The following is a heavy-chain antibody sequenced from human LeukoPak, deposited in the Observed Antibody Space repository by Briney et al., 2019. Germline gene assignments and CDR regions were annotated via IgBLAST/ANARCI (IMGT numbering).Heavy chain of an antibody. CDR2: IYHSGST. CDR3: ARDGRYYYAFDI. CDR1: GGSISSGGYY. Sequence: SETLSLTCAVSGGSISSGGYYWGWIRQPPGKGLEWIGSIYHSGSTYYNPSLKSRATISVDTSKNQFSLKLSSVTAADTAVYYCARDGRYYYAFDIWGQGTMVTVSS. J-gene: IGHJ3*02. V-gene: IGHV4-39*07. D-gene: IGHD1-26*01.